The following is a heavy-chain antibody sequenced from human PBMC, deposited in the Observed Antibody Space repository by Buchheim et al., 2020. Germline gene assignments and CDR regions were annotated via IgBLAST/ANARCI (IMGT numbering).Heavy chain of an antibody. CDR2: ISGSDGST. Sequence: QLLESGGGLVQPGGSLRLSCAASGFTFRSYAMSWVRQAPGKGLEWVSTISGSDGSTFYADSVKGLFTISRDNSKNTLYLQMNSLRAEDTAVYYCATVKILTYGVDVWGQGTT. CDR3: ATVKILTYGVDV. V-gene: IGHV3-23*01. D-gene: IGHD3-16*02. J-gene: IGHJ6*02. CDR1: GFTFRSYA.